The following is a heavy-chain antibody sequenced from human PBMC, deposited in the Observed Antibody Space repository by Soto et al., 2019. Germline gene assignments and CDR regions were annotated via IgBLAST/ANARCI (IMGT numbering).Heavy chain of an antibody. Sequence: QVQLVQSGAEVKKPGASVKVSCKASGYTFTSYYMHWVRQAPGQGLEWMRIINPSGGSTSYAQKFQGRVTMTRDTSTSTVYMELSSLRSEDTAVYYCALYGSGSNFDYWGQGTLVTVSS. CDR1: GYTFTSYY. CDR2: INPSGGST. D-gene: IGHD3-10*01. J-gene: IGHJ4*02. V-gene: IGHV1-46*01. CDR3: ALYGSGSNFDY.